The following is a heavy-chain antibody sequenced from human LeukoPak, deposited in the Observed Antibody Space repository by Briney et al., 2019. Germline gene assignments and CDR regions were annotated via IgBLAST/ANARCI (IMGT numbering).Heavy chain of an antibody. CDR1: GFTFSSYS. Sequence: GGSLRLSCAASGFTFSSYSMNWVRQSPGKGLEWVSYIGGISSTISYADSVKGRFTISRDNAKNSLYLQMNSLRAEDTAVYYCARDYYDFWSGYSAYYYYYYMDVWGKGTTVTVSS. CDR2: IGGISSTI. CDR3: ARDYYDFWSGYSAYYYYYYMDV. D-gene: IGHD3-3*01. V-gene: IGHV3-48*01. J-gene: IGHJ6*03.